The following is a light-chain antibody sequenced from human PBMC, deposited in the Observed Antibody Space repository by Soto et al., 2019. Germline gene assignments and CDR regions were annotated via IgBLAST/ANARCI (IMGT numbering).Light chain of an antibody. CDR2: GAS. J-gene: IGKJ5*01. CDR3: QQYGSSLSMT. Sequence: ELVLTQSPGTLSLSPGERATLSCRASQSVSSSYLAWYQQKPGQAPRLLIYGASSRATGIPDRFSGSGSGTDFTLTISRLEPEDFAVYYCQQYGSSLSMTFGQGTRLEIK. CDR1: QSVSSSY. V-gene: IGKV3-20*01.